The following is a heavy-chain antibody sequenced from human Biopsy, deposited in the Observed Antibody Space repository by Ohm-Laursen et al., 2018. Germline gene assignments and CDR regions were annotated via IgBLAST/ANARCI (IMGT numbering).Heavy chain of an antibody. Sequence: GTLSLTWTVSGGSISGYHWSWIRKSPGKGLEWLAYISYTGGVTSNPSLNGRATMSLDTSKNQFPLRLIYVTAADTAVYYCARMPHFDYWGQGILVTVSS. D-gene: IGHD2-2*01. J-gene: IGHJ4*02. CDR3: ARMPHFDY. CDR1: GGSISGYH. V-gene: IGHV4-59*01. CDR2: ISYTGGV.